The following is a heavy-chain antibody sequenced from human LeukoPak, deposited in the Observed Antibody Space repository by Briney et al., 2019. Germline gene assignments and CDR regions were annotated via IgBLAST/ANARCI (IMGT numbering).Heavy chain of an antibody. J-gene: IGHJ4*02. CDR2: INHSGST. CDR3: ARDTGVGSGVPKFDY. D-gene: IGHD1-26*01. CDR1: GGSSSGYY. Sequence: SETLSLTCAVYGGSSSGYYWSWIRQPPGKGLEWIGEINHSGSTNYNPSLKSRVTISVDTSKNQFSLKLSSVTAADTAVYYCARDTGVGSGVPKFDYWGQGTLVTVSS. V-gene: IGHV4-34*01.